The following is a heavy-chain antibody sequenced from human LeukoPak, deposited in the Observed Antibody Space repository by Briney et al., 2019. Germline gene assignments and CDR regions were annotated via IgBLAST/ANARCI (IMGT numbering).Heavy chain of an antibody. V-gene: IGHV1-69*04. J-gene: IGHJ6*02. CDR3: ASALSLNCTNGGCRLVSAAVDYYYYGMDV. D-gene: IGHD2-8*01. CDR1: GGTFSSYA. Sequence: SVTVSCKASGGTFSSYAISWVRQAPGQGLEWMGRIIPIFGIANYAQKFQGRVTITADKSTSTDYMELSSLRSEDTAVYYCASALSLNCTNGGCRLVSAAVDYYYYGMDVWGQGTTVTVSS. CDR2: IIPIFGIA.